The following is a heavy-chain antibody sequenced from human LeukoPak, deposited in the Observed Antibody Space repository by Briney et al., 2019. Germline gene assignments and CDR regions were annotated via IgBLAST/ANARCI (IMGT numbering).Heavy chain of an antibody. Sequence: GASVKVSCKASGGTFSSYAISWVRQAPGQGLEWMGGITPILGIANYAQKFQGRVTITADKSTSTAYMELSSLRSEDTAAYYCARGVAAAAPVYWGQGTLVTVSS. CDR1: GGTFSSYA. CDR3: ARGVAAAAPVY. CDR2: ITPILGIA. D-gene: IGHD6-13*01. J-gene: IGHJ4*02. V-gene: IGHV1-69*10.